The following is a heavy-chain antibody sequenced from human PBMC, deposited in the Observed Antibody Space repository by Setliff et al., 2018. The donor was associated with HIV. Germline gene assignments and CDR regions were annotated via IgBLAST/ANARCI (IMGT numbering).Heavy chain of an antibody. CDR1: GFTFSTYW. V-gene: IGHV3-7*05. CDR3: AKERKSGWNHDAFDI. CDR2: IKQDGSEK. D-gene: IGHD6-19*01. J-gene: IGHJ3*02. Sequence: GSLRLSCAASGFTFSTYWMSWVRQAPGKGLEWVANIKQDGSEKNYMDSVKGRFTISRDNAKNSLYLQMNSLRAEDTALYYCAKERKSGWNHDAFDIWGQGTMVTVSS.